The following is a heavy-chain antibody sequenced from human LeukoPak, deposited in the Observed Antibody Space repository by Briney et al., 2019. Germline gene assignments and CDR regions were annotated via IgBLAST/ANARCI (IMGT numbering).Heavy chain of an antibody. D-gene: IGHD4-17*01. CDR3: ARAVDYELFDY. J-gene: IGHJ4*02. V-gene: IGHV4-30-4*08. CDR2: ISYSGST. CDR1: GGSIPSGEYY. Sequence: SETLSLTCTVSGGSIPSGEYYWSWIRQPPGKGLEWIGNISYSGSTYYNPSLKSRVTISVDTLQNQFSLRLKSVTAADTAVYYCARAVDYELFDYWGQGTLVTVSS.